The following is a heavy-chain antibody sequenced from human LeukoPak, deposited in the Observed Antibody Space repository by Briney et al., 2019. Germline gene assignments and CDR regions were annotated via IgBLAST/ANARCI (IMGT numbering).Heavy chain of an antibody. CDR3: AGQQDYGMDV. V-gene: IGHV3-30-3*01. CDR2: ISYDGSNK. CDR1: GFTFSSYA. Sequence: PGRSLRLSCAASGFTFSSYAMHWVRQAPGKGLEWVAVISYDGSNKYYADSVKGRFTISRGNSKNTLYLQMNSLRAEDTAVYYAAGQQDYGMDVWGQGTTVTVSS. J-gene: IGHJ6*02.